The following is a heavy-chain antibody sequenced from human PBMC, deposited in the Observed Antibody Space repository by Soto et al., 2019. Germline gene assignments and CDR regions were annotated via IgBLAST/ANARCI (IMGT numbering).Heavy chain of an antibody. D-gene: IGHD3-22*01. Sequence: GASVKVSCKASGGTFSSYAISWVRQAPGQGLEWMGGIIPIFGTANYAQKFQGGVTITADESTSTAYMELSSLRSEDTAVYYCARKDYYDSSGYYSGAFDIWGQGTMVTVSS. V-gene: IGHV1-69*13. CDR3: ARKDYYDSSGYYSGAFDI. CDR2: IIPIFGTA. J-gene: IGHJ3*02. CDR1: GGTFSSYA.